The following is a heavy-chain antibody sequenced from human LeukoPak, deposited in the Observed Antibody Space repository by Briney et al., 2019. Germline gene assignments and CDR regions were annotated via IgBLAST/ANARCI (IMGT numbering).Heavy chain of an antibody. J-gene: IGHJ5*02. Sequence: GGSLRLSCAASGFTFSSYAMSWDRQAPGKGLEWVSAISGSGGSTYYADSVKGRFTISRDNSKNTLYLQMNSLRAEDTAVYYCAKDHEDIVVVPAGNNWFDPWGQGTLVTVSS. CDR2: ISGSGGST. V-gene: IGHV3-23*01. CDR1: GFTFSSYA. CDR3: AKDHEDIVVVPAGNNWFDP. D-gene: IGHD2-2*01.